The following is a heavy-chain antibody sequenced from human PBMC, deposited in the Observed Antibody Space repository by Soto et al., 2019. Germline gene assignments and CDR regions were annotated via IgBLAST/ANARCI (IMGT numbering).Heavy chain of an antibody. CDR3: AREGIQLWLTNYYYYYGMDV. D-gene: IGHD5-18*01. CDR2: TYYRSKWYN. J-gene: IGHJ6*02. V-gene: IGHV6-1*01. Sequence: SQTLSLTCVIPGDSVSSNSAAWNWIRQSPSRGLEWLGRTYYRSKWYNDYAVSVKSRITINPDTSKNQFSLQLNSVTPEDTAVYYCAREGIQLWLTNYYYYYGMDVWGQGTTVTVSS. CDR1: GDSVSSNSAA.